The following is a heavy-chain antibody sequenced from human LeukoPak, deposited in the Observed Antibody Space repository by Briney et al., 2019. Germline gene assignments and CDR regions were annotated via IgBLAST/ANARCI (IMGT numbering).Heavy chain of an antibody. V-gene: IGHV3-48*01. CDR2: ISSSSSTI. D-gene: IGHD3-16*01. CDR3: ARDHPYYEISGPRFDY. Sequence: GGSLRLSCAASRFTFSIFAMNWVRQAPGKGLEWLSYISSSSSTIYYADSVKGRYTISRDNAKNSLYLQLNSLRVEDTAVYYCARDHPYYEISGPRFDYWGQGTRVTVSS. J-gene: IGHJ4*02. CDR1: RFTFSIFA.